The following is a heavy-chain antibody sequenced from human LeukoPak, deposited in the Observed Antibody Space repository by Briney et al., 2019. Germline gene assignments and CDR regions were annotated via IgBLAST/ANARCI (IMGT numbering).Heavy chain of an antibody. D-gene: IGHD3-16*01. CDR1: DGSFSAYY. V-gene: IGHV4-34*01. CDR3: ASFRWGVGSEF. CDR2: INHSGST. J-gene: IGHJ4*02. Sequence: SETLSLTCAIYDGSFSAYYWTSIRQSPGKGLEWIGEINHSGSTNYNPSLKSRVTISVDTSKNQFSLKLNSVTAADTAVYYCASFRWGVGSEFWDQGTLVTVSS.